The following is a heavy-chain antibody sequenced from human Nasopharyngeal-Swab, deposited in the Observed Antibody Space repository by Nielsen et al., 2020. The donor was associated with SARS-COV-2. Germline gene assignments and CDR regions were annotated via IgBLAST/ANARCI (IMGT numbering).Heavy chain of an antibody. CDR2: IRSKAYGGTT. V-gene: IGHV3-49*04. D-gene: IGHD3-3*01. Sequence: GESLKISCTASGFTFGDYAMSWVRQAPGKGLEWVGFIRSKAYGGTTEYAASVKGRFTISRDDSKSIAYLQMNSLRTEGTAVYYCTRADFWSGYCDYWGQGTLVTVSS. CDR3: TRADFWSGYCDY. J-gene: IGHJ4*02. CDR1: GFTFGDYA.